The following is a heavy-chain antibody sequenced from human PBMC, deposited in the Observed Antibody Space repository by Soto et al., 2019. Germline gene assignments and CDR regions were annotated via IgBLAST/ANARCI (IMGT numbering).Heavy chain of an antibody. Sequence: YMSXXXXAPGKGLEWISYIDTSSTKIYYADSVKGRFTISRDNAKNSLYLEMNSLRDEDTAVYYCASHYDMWSGYLSPVDYWGQGTLVTVSS. CDR3: ASHYDMWSGYLSPVDY. CDR2: IDTSSTKI. D-gene: IGHD3-3*01. J-gene: IGHJ4*02. CDR1: Y. V-gene: IGHV3-11*01.